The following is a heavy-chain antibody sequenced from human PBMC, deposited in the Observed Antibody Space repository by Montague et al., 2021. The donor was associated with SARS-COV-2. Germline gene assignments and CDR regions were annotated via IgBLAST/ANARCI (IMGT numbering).Heavy chain of an antibody. Sequence: SETLSLTCTASGGSISSSSYYWGWIRQPPGKGLEWIGSIYYSGSTYYNPSLQSRVTISVDTSKNQFSLRLSSVTAADTAVYYCARGTLSVNMALVVLLGGLYYFDSWGQGTLVAVSS. D-gene: IGHD4/OR15-4a*01. J-gene: IGHJ4*02. CDR1: GGSISSSSYY. CDR2: IYYSGST. V-gene: IGHV4-39*01. CDR3: ARGTLSVNMALVVLLGGLYYFDS.